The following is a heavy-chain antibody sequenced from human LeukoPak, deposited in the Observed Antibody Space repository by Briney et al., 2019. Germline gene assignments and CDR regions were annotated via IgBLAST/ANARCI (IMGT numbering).Heavy chain of an antibody. CDR3: ARVGPWVNPDYYYYYMDV. CDR1: GFPLHNYK. J-gene: IGHJ6*03. CDR2: LTSSCAYI. V-gene: IGHV3-21*01. D-gene: IGHD1-14*01. Sequence: GSLLLSFCRSGFPLHNYKMNWVRPAPGTALEWVSSLTSSCAYIYYADSVKGRFTISRDNGKNSLYLQMNSLRAEDTAVYYCARVGPWVNPDYYYYYMDVWGKGTTVTVSS.